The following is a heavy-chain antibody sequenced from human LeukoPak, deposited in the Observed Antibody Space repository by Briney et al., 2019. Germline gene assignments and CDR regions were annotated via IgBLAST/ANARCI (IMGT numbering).Heavy chain of an antibody. CDR2: VYYSGTT. V-gene: IGHV4-39*07. CDR3: TRVSKQRHIQLWLPHDY. D-gene: IGHD5-18*01. J-gene: IGHJ4*02. CDR1: GGSIPISTYY. Sequence: SETLSLTCTVSGGSIPISTYYWGWVRQPPGKGLEWIESVYYSGTTKYNPSLKSRVTISVDNSNNKFSLRLSSVTAADTAVYYYTRVSKQRHIQLWLPHDYWGQGTLVTVSS.